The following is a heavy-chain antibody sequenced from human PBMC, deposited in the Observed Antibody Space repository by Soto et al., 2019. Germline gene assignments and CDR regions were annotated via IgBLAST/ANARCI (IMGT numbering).Heavy chain of an antibody. CDR2: ISYDGSNK. Sequence: QVQLVESGGGVVQPGRSLRLSCAASGLTFSSYAMHWVRQAPGKGLEWVAVISYDGSNKYYADSVKGRFTISRDNSKNTLYLQMNSLRAEDTAVYYCARDIVVVVAATPGYWGQGTLVTVSS. V-gene: IGHV3-30-3*01. J-gene: IGHJ4*02. CDR1: GLTFSSYA. D-gene: IGHD2-15*01. CDR3: ARDIVVVVAATPGY.